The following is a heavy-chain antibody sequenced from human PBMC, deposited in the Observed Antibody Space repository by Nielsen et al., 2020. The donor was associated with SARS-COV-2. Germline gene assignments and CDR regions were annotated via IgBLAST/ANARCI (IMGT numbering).Heavy chain of an antibody. J-gene: IGHJ4*02. D-gene: IGHD6-19*01. CDR1: GFTFDDYG. CDR3: ARDGKAGSSFDY. Sequence: GESLKISCAASGFTFDDYGMSWVRQAPGKGLEWVSGINWNGGSTGYADSVKGRFTISRDNAKNSLYLQMNSLRAEDTALYYCARDGKAGSSFDYWGQGTLVIVSS. CDR2: INWNGGST. V-gene: IGHV3-20*04.